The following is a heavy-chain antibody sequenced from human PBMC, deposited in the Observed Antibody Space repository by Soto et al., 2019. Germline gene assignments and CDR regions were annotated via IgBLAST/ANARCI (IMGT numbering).Heavy chain of an antibody. CDR1: GLTFNNYW. CDR2: INGDGTTT. CDR3: ARGVRGHYGKDV. Sequence: EVQLVESGGGLVQPGGSLRLSCVASGLTFNNYWIHWVRQAPGKGLMWVSRINGDGTTTNYADSVRGRFAISRDNAENTVYLQMNSLRAEDTALYYCARGVRGHYGKDVWGQGTTVTVSS. J-gene: IGHJ6*02. D-gene: IGHD3-10*01. V-gene: IGHV3-74*01.